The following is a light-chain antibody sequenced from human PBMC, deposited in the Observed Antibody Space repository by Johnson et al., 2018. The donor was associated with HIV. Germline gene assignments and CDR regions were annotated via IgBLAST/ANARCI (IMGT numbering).Light chain of an antibody. V-gene: IGLV1-51*02. CDR1: SSNIGNNY. J-gene: IGLJ1*01. Sequence: QSVLTQPPSVSAAPGQKVTISCSGSSSNIGNNYVSWYQQLPGTAPKLLIYENNKRPSGIPDRFSGSKSGTSATLGITGLQTGDEADYYCGTWDDSLSTGGVFGAGPKVTVL. CDR2: ENN. CDR3: GTWDDSLSTGGV.